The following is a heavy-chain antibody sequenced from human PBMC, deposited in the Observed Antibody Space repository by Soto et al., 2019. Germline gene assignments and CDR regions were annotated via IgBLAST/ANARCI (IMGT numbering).Heavy chain of an antibody. J-gene: IGHJ5*02. V-gene: IGHV1-69*01. CDR1: GGTFGSYA. CDR3: ARGSYDILTGYTTPFDP. Sequence: QVQLVQSGAEVKKPGSSVKVSCKASGGTFGSYAISWVRQAPGQGLEWMGGIIPIFGTANYAQKFQGRVTITADESTSTAYMELSSLRSEDTAVYYCARGSYDILTGYTTPFDPWGQGTLVTVSS. D-gene: IGHD3-9*01. CDR2: IIPIFGTA.